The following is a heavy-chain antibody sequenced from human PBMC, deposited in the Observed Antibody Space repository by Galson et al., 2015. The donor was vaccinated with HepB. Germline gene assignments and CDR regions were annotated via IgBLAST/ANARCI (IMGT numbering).Heavy chain of an antibody. CDR2: ISTSSSYI. Sequence: LRLSCAASGFTFSSYNMNWVRQAPGKGLEWVSCISTSSSYIYYADSVKGRFTISRDNAKNSLYLQMNSLRAEDTAVYYCARDGIFGVALDAFDIWGQGTMVSVSS. D-gene: IGHD3-3*01. CDR1: GFTFSSYN. CDR3: ARDGIFGVALDAFDI. V-gene: IGHV3-21*01. J-gene: IGHJ3*02.